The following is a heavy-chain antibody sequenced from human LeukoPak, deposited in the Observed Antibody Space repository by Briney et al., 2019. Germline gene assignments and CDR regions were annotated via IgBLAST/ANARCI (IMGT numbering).Heavy chain of an antibody. Sequence: PSETLSLTCTVSGGSISSYYWSWIRQPPGKGLEWIGYIYYSGSTNYNPSLKSRVTISVDTSKNQFSLRLSSVTAADTAVYYCARDLSYCSGGSCSPTFDPWGQGTLVTVSS. CDR3: ARDLSYCSGGSCSPTFDP. V-gene: IGHV4-59*01. J-gene: IGHJ5*02. D-gene: IGHD2-15*01. CDR1: GGSISSYY. CDR2: IYYSGST.